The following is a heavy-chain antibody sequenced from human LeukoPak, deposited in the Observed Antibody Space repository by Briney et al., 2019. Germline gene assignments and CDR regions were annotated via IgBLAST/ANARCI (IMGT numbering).Heavy chain of an antibody. V-gene: IGHV3-53*01. J-gene: IGHJ6*03. CDR3: ARDRGGDYPYYYYYMDA. CDR2: IYSGGST. Sequence: GGSLRLSCAASGFTVSSNYMSWVRQAPGKGLEWVSVIYSGGSTYYADSVKGRFTISRDNSKNTLYLQMNSLRAEDTAVYYCARDRGGDYPYYYYYMDAWGKGTTVTVSS. D-gene: IGHD4-17*01. CDR1: GFTVSSNY.